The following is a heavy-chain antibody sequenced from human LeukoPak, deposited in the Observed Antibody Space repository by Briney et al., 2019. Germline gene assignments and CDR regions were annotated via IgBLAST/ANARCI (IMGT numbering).Heavy chain of an antibody. CDR1: GFTFSSYG. D-gene: IGHD2-15*01. CDR2: IRYDGSNK. CDR3: AQGGSPGALDY. Sequence: PGGSLRLSCAASGFTFSSYGMHWVRQAPGKGLEWVAFIRYDGSNKYYADSVKGRFTISRDNAKNTLYLQVNSLRAEDTAVYYCAQGGSPGALDYWGRGTLVTVSS. J-gene: IGHJ4*02. V-gene: IGHV3-30*02.